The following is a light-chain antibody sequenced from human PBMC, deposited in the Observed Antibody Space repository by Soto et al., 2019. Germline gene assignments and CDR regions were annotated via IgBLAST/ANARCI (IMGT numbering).Light chain of an antibody. J-gene: IGKJ4*01. CDR3: QQYSSSPRT. Sequence: EILMTQSPATLSLSPGERATLSCRASQTIYSNLAWYQQKPGQAPRLLIYGASTRATGLPARFSGSESGTEFTLTISSLQSEDFAVYYCQQYSSSPRTFGGGTKVDIK. V-gene: IGKV3-15*01. CDR1: QTIYSN. CDR2: GAS.